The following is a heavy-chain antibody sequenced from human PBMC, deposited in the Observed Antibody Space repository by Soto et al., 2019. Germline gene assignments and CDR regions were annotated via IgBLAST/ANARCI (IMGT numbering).Heavy chain of an antibody. CDR3: ARDRRFRGMDV. J-gene: IGHJ6*02. CDR1: GFTFSSYD. V-gene: IGHV3-13*01. Sequence: GGSLRLSCAASGFTFSSYDMHWVRQATGKGLEWVSAIGTAGDTYYPGSVKGRFTISRENAKNSLYLQMNSLRAGDTAVYYCARDRRFRGMDVWGQGTTVTVS. CDR2: IGTAGDT.